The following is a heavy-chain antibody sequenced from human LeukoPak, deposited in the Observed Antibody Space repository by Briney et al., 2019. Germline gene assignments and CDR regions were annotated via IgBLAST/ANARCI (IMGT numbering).Heavy chain of an antibody. CDR3: ANPYNWNDEDY. Sequence: PGGSLRLSCAASGFTFTSYGMHWVRQAPGKGLEWVAVISYDGSNKYYADSVKGRFTISRDNSKNTLYLQMNSLRAEDTAVYYCANPYNWNDEDYWGQGTLVTVSS. D-gene: IGHD1-20*01. CDR1: GFTFTSYG. J-gene: IGHJ4*02. CDR2: ISYDGSNK. V-gene: IGHV3-30*18.